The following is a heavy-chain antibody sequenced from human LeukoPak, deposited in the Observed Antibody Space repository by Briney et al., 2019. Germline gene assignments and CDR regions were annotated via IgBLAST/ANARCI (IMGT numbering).Heavy chain of an antibody. CDR3: ARVSRINSYGLAGPNFDY. D-gene: IGHD5-18*01. J-gene: IGHJ4*02. V-gene: IGHV3-21*01. Sequence: GGSLRLSCAASGFTVSSYSMNWVRQAPGKGLEWGSSISSSSSYIYYADSVKGRFTISRDNAKNSLYLQMNSLRAEDTAVYYCARVSRINSYGLAGPNFDYWGQGTLVTVSS. CDR2: ISSSSSYI. CDR1: GFTVSSYS.